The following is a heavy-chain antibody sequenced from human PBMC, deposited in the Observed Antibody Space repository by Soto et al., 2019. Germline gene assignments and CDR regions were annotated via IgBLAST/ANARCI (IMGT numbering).Heavy chain of an antibody. Sequence: GESLKISCNGSEYSFTSYWIGWVRQMPGKGLEWMGIIYPGDSDTRYSPSFQGQVTISADKSISTAYLQWSSLKASDTAMYYCARLSGLKYYYYYYGMDVWGQGTMVTVYS. D-gene: IGHD2-15*01. CDR1: EYSFTSYW. V-gene: IGHV5-51*01. J-gene: IGHJ6*02. CDR3: ARLSGLKYYYYYYGMDV. CDR2: IYPGDSDT.